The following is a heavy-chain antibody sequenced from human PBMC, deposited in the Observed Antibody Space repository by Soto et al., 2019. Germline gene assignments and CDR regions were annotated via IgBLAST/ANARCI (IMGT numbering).Heavy chain of an antibody. J-gene: IGHJ4*02. CDR1: GGSFNNDA. Sequence: QVQLVQSGAEVRKPGSSVMVSCKASGGSFNNDAISWVRQVLGQRLEWMGGIIPLFGAPNYAPDFQGRVSITADESTTTVYMELSSLTSEDTAMYFCAKARGESPMVQDDFFDYWGQGTLVSVAS. D-gene: IGHD1-1*01. CDR2: IIPLFGAP. CDR3: AKARGESPMVQDDFFDY. V-gene: IGHV1-69*01.